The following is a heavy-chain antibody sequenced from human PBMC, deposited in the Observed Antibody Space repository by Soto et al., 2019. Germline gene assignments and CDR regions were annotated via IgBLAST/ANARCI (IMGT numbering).Heavy chain of an antibody. Sequence: QVQLVQSGAEVKKPGASVKVSCKASGYTFTGYYMHWVRQAPGQGLEWMGWINPNSGGTNYAQNFQGWVTMTRDTSISTAYMELSRLRSDDTAVYYCARSFGAFQDGMDVWGQGTTVTVSS. J-gene: IGHJ6*02. CDR2: INPNSGGT. D-gene: IGHD3-3*02. V-gene: IGHV1-2*04. CDR1: GYTFTGYY. CDR3: ARSFGAFQDGMDV.